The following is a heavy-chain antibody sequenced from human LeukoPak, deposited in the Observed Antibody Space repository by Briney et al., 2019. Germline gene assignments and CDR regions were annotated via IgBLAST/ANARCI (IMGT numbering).Heavy chain of an antibody. D-gene: IGHD3-3*01. CDR3: TPGSGYPFDY. CDR1: GFTLGDYA. Sequence: SRTLACTVSGFTLGDYAMSWFRQAPGKGLGWVGLIRSKAYGGTTEYGASVKGRFTISRDDSKNTAYLQMNSLKTEDTAVYYCTPGSGYPFDYWGQGTLLTVSS. J-gene: IGHJ4*02. CDR2: IRSKAYGGTT. V-gene: IGHV3-49*03.